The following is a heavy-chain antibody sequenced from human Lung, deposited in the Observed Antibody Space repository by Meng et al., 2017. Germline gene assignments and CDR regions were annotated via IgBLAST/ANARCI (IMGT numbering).Heavy chain of an antibody. J-gene: IGHJ4*02. Sequence: EVQLVVSGGGLVKHGGSLSLSCAASGFTFSSYSMNWVRQAPGKGLEWVSSISSSSAYADSVKGRFTISRDNAKNSLYLQMNSLRAEDTAVYYCARGRVVVAATPSDYWGQGTLVTVSS. D-gene: IGHD2-15*01. CDR2: ISSSSA. CDR3: ARGRVVVAATPSDY. CDR1: GFTFSSYS. V-gene: IGHV3-21*01.